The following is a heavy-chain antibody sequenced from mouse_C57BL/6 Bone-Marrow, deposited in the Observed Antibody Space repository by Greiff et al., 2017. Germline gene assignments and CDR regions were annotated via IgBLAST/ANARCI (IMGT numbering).Heavy chain of an antibody. CDR2: IYPGSGNT. V-gene: IGHV1-66*01. Sequence: VQLQQSGPELVKPGASVKISCKASGYSFTSYYIHWVKQRPGQGLEWIGWIYPGSGNTKYNEKFKGKDTLTADTSSSTAYMQLSSLTSEDSAVYYCARRGSFAMDYWGQGTSVTVSS. CDR1: GYSFTSYY. CDR3: ARRGSFAMDY. D-gene: IGHD6-1*01. J-gene: IGHJ4*01.